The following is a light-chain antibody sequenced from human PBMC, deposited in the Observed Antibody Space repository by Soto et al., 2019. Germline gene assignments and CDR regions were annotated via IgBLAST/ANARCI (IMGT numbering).Light chain of an antibody. CDR1: QDITNY. Sequence: IHMTHSPSSLSVSLAYRVTITGEASQDITNYLHWFQQKPGKAPKLLIYDASTLQSGVPSRFSGSGSGTDFTLTISSLQPEDVATYYCQKYNSAPLTFGGGTKVDTK. CDR3: QKYNSAPLT. J-gene: IGKJ4*01. CDR2: DAS. V-gene: IGKV1-27*01.